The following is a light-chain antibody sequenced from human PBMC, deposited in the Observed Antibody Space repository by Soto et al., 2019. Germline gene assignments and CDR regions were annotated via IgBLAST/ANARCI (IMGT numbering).Light chain of an antibody. J-gene: IGKJ4*01. Sequence: EIILTQSPATLSLSPGERATLSCRASQSIATYLAWYQQKPGQAPRLLIYEASNRATGIPARFRGSGSGTDFTLTISSLEPEDFAVYYCQQCFNFLTFGGGTKVEIK. CDR2: EAS. CDR3: QQCFNFLT. CDR1: QSIATY. V-gene: IGKV3-11*01.